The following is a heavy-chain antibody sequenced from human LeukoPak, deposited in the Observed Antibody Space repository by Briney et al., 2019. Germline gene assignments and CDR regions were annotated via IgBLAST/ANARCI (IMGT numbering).Heavy chain of an antibody. CDR3: ARNLDYGDYFDY. V-gene: IGHV3-7*01. CDR1: GFTFNTFW. Sequence: GGSLRLSCAGSGFTFNTFWMNWVRQAPGKGLEWVANINPDGSEKYLVDSVKGRFSISRDNAKNLLYLQMSGLRAEDTAVYYCARNLDYGDYFDYWGQGTLVTVSS. J-gene: IGHJ4*02. CDR2: INPDGSEK. D-gene: IGHD4-17*01.